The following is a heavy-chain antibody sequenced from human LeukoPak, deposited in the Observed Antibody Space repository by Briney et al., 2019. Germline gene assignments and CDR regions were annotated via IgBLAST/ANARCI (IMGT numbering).Heavy chain of an antibody. D-gene: IGHD5-18*01. CDR3: AREEVSGGYSYGREFDY. J-gene: IGHJ4*02. CDR2: MNPNSGNT. V-gene: IGHV1-8*01. CDR1: GYTFTSYD. Sequence: ASVKVSCKASGYTFTSYDINWVRQATGQGLEWMGWMNPNSGNTGYAQKFQGRVTMTRNTSISTAYMELSSLRSEDTAVYYCAREEVSGGYSYGREFDYWGQGTLVTVSS.